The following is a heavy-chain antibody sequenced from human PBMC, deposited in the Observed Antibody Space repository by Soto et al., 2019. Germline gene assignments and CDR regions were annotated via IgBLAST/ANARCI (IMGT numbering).Heavy chain of an antibody. CDR3: ARGPGLMVYAIYWFDP. Sequence: EVQLVESGGGLVQPGGSLRLSCAASGFTFSSYWMSWVRQAPGKGLEWVANIKQDGSEKYYVDSVKGRFTISRDNAKNSLYLQMNSLRAEDTAVYYCARGPGLMVYAIYWFDPWGQGTLVTVSS. J-gene: IGHJ5*02. D-gene: IGHD2-8*01. CDR1: GFTFSSYW. CDR2: IKQDGSEK. V-gene: IGHV3-7*03.